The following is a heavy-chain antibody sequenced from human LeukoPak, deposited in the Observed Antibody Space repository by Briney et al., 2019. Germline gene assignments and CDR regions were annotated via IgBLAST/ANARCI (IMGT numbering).Heavy chain of an antibody. D-gene: IGHD5-18*01. J-gene: IGHJ5*02. CDR1: GFTFSSYA. V-gene: IGHV3-30-3*01. CDR2: ISYDGSNK. CDR3: ARAGYSYGRFVFDWFDP. Sequence: GRSLRLSCAASGFTFSSYAMHWVRQAPGKGLEWVAVISYDGSNKYYADSVKGRFTISRDNSKSTLYLQMNRLRAEDTAVYYCARAGYSYGRFVFDWFDPWGQGTLVTVSS.